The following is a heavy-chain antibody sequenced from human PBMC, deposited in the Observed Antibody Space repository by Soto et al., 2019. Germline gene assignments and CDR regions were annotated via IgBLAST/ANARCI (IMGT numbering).Heavy chain of an antibody. Sequence: QVQLVESGGGLVKPGGSLRLSCAASGFTFSDYYMSWIRQAPGKGLEWVSYISSSGSTIYYADSVKGRFTISRDNAKNLLDLAMNRPGAGGPAVVYRARVAPTLDYWGQGTLVTVSS. V-gene: IGHV3-11*01. CDR3: ARVAPTLDY. J-gene: IGHJ4*02. CDR1: GFTFSDYY. CDR2: ISSSGSTI.